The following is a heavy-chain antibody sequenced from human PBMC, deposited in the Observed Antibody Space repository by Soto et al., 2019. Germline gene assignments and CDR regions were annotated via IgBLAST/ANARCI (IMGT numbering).Heavy chain of an antibody. CDR1: GYPISSGYY. V-gene: IGHV4-38-2*01. Sequence: PSETLCLTCAVSGYPISSGYYWGWIRQPPGKGLEWIGIIHHSGSTYYNPSLRSRITISVDTSKNQFSLKMPSVTAADTAVYYCARSSGYVPGGYWGQGILVTVSS. D-gene: IGHD5-12*01. CDR2: IHHSGST. J-gene: IGHJ4*02. CDR3: ARSSGYVPGGY.